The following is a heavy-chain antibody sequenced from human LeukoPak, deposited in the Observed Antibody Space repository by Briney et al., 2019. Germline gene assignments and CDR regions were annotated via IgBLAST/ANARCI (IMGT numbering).Heavy chain of an antibody. CDR3: ARDPDDSSSSLYFQH. J-gene: IGHJ1*01. V-gene: IGHV1-2*06. D-gene: IGHD6-6*01. CDR1: GYTFTGYY. Sequence: ASVKVSCKASGYTFTGYYMHGVRQAPGQGLEWMGRINPNSGGTNYAQKFQGRVTMTRDTSISTAYMELSRLKSDDTAVYYCARDPDDSSSSLYFQHWGQGTLVTVSS. CDR2: INPNSGGT.